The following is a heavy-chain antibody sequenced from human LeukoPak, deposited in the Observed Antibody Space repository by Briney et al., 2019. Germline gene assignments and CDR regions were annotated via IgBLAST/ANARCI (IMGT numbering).Heavy chain of an antibody. CDR3: AKDANDFWSGYADY. CDR1: GFTFDDYA. CDR2: ISWNSGSI. J-gene: IGHJ4*02. D-gene: IGHD3-3*01. Sequence: GGSLRLSCAASGFTFDDYAMHWVRQAPGKGLEWVSGISWNSGSIGYADSVKGRFTISRDNAKNSLYLQMTSLRAEDMALYYCAKDANDFWSGYADYWGQGTLVTVSS. V-gene: IGHV3-9*03.